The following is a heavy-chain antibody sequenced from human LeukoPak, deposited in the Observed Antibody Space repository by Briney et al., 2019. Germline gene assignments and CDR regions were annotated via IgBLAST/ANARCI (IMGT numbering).Heavy chain of an antibody. CDR3: AKRIDSSDYYAAFDI. Sequence: PGGSLRLSLAASGFAFGRCAMSWVRQAPGKGLEWVSGISDIGVGTTYYADSVKGRFTISRDNSESTLYLQVNSLRAEDTAIYYCAKRIDSSDYYAAFDIWGQGTLVTVSS. CDR1: GFAFGRCA. CDR2: ISDIGVGTT. D-gene: IGHD6-19*01. J-gene: IGHJ3*02. V-gene: IGHV3-23*01.